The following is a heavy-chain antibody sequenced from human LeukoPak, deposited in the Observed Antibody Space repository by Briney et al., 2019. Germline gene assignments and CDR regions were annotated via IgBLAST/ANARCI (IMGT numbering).Heavy chain of an antibody. V-gene: IGHV4-31*03. CDR1: GGSISSGAYY. J-gene: IGHJ2*01. CDR3: ARDDLQWYFDL. Sequence: SETLSLTCTVSGGSISSGAYYWSWIRQHPGKGLEWIGYIYYSGSTYYNPSLKSRVTISVDTSKNQFSLKLSSVTAADAAVYYCARDDLQWYFDLWGRGTLVTVSS. CDR2: IYYSGST.